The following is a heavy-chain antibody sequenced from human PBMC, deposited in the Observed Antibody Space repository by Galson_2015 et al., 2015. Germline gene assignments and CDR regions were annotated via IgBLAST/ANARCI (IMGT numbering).Heavy chain of an antibody. Sequence: QSGAEVKKPGESLKISCKGSGYSFTSYWIGWVRQMPGKSLEWMGIIYPGDSDTRYSPSFQGQVTISADKSISTAYLQWSSLKASDTAMYYCARQVKGPTYYYYGMDVWGQGTTVTVSS. V-gene: IGHV5-51*01. CDR1: GYSFTSYW. CDR3: ARQVKGPTYYYYGMDV. CDR2: IYPGDSDT. J-gene: IGHJ6*02. D-gene: IGHD2-21*01.